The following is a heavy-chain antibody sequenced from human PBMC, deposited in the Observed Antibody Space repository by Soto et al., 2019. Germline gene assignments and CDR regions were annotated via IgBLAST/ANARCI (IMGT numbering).Heavy chain of an antibody. V-gene: IGHV1-46*03. D-gene: IGHD4-17*01. CDR3: ARGPPPDYGAYWYFDL. CDR2: INPSGGST. CDR1: GYTFTSYY. J-gene: IGHJ2*01. Sequence: QVQLVQTGAVVKKPWASVKVSCKASGYTFTSYYMHWVRQAPPQGLEWMGIINPSGGSTSYAQKFQGRVTMTRDTSTITVYMELSGLRSEDSAVYYCARGPPPDYGAYWYFDLWGRGTLVTVSS.